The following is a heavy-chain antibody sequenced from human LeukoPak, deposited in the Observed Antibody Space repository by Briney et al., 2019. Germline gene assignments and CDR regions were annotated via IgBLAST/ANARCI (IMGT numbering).Heavy chain of an antibody. CDR1: GFNVDDFA. CDR2: ISWDDDST. Sequence: GGSLRLSCAASGFNVDDFAMHWVRRTPGKGLEWVAAISWDDDSTYYVDSVKGRFTISRDNSKNSLYLQMNSLRSDDTALYYCARGLGGLDWGQGTLVTVSS. D-gene: IGHD3-10*01. J-gene: IGHJ4*02. CDR3: ARGLGGLD. V-gene: IGHV3-43D*04.